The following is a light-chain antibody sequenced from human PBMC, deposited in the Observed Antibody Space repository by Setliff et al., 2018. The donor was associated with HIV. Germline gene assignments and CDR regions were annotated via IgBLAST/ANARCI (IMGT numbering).Light chain of an antibody. CDR1: SSDVGGYNY. Sequence: QSALAQPASVSGSPGQSITISCTGTSSDVGGYNYVSWYQRHPGNAPKLMIFEVSNRPSGVSNRFSGSKSGNTASLTISGLQAEDEADYYCSSYAITNTLPFGTGTKVNVL. CDR3: SSYAITNTLP. CDR2: EVS. V-gene: IGLV2-14*01. J-gene: IGLJ1*01.